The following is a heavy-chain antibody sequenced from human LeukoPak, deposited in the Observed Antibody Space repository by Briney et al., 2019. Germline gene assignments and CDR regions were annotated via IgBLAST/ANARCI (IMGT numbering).Heavy chain of an antibody. J-gene: IGHJ6*03. V-gene: IGHV1-8*03. D-gene: IGHD3-3*01. CDR1: GYTFTSYD. Sequence: ASVKVSCKASGYTFTSYDINWVRQATGQGLEWMGWMNPNSGNTGYAQKFQSRVTITRNTSISTAYMELSSLRSEDTAVYYCARGRSALYYYYYMDVWGKGTTVTVSS. CDR3: ARGRSALYYYYYMDV. CDR2: MNPNSGNT.